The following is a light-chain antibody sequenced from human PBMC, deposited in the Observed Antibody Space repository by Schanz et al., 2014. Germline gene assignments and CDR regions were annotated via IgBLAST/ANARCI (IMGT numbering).Light chain of an antibody. CDR1: QFVGNNY. J-gene: IGKJ1*01. V-gene: IGKV3-20*01. Sequence: EIVLTQSPGTLSLSPGESGTLSCRASQFVGNNYFAWYQQRPGQAPRLLISGASIRATGIPDRFSGSGYGTDFSLTITRLEPEDFAVYYCHHYSMSPLFGQGTKVEIK. CDR3: HHYSMSPL. CDR2: GAS.